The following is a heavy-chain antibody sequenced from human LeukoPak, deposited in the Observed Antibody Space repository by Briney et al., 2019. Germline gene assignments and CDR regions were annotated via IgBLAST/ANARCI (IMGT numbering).Heavy chain of an antibody. CDR3: ARDKDWFDP. V-gene: IGHV7-4-1*02. J-gene: IGHJ5*02. CDR2: IDTNTGDP. CDR1: GYSFTRYG. Sequence: GASVKVSCKASGYSFTRYGMNWVRQGPGQGLEWMGWIDTNTGDPTYAQGFTGRFVFSLDTSVTTAYLQITSLRAEDTAVYYCARDKDWFDPWGQGTLVTVSS.